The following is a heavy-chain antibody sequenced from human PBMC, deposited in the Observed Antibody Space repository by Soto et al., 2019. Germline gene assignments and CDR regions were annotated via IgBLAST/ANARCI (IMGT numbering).Heavy chain of an antibody. CDR2: INPNSGGT. V-gene: IGHV1-2*02. Sequence: ASVKVSCKASGYTFTGYYMHWLRQAPGQGLEWMGWINPNSGGTNYAQKFQGRVTMTRDTSISTAYMELSRLRSDDTAVYYCASPLGIVGATIYRFDYWGQGTLVTVSS. CDR3: ASPLGIVGATIYRFDY. J-gene: IGHJ4*02. CDR1: GYTFTGYY. D-gene: IGHD1-26*01.